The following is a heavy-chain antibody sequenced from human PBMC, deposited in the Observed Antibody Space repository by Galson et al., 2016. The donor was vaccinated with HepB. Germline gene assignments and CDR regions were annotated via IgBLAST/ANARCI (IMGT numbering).Heavy chain of an antibody. Sequence: SLRLSCAAFGFTFSTYSINWVRQAPGKGLEWVALIWYDGNNKYYADSVKGRFTISRDNSKNTLYLQMNSLRAEDTAVYYCARERPDIAVAAFDYWGQGTLVTVSS. CDR3: ARERPDIAVAAFDY. J-gene: IGHJ4*02. CDR1: GFTFSTYS. V-gene: IGHV3-33*08. CDR2: IWYDGNNK. D-gene: IGHD6-19*01.